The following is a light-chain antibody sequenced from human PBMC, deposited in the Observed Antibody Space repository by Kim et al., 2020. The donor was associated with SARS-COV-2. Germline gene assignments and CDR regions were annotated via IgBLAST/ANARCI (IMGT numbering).Light chain of an antibody. V-gene: IGKV1-5*03. CDR1: QSIYSY. J-gene: IGKJ5*01. Sequence: ASVGNRVTITCRASQSIYSYLAWYQQKPGNVPKILIYKASTLESGVPSRFSGSESGTEFTLTISSLQPDDFATYYCQQFYTYPITFGQGTRLEIK. CDR2: KAS. CDR3: QQFYTYPIT.